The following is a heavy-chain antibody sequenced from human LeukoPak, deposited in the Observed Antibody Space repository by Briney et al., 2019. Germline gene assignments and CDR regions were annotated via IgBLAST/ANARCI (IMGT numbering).Heavy chain of an antibody. CDR1: GFTFSSYA. CDR2: ISYDGSNK. J-gene: IGHJ4*02. Sequence: PGGSLRLSCAASGFTFSSYAMHWVRQAPGKGLEWVAVISYDGSNKYYADSVKGRFTISGDNSKNTLYLQMNSLRAEDTAVYYCARDQVVTVLRYFDWHGDFDYWGQGTLVTVSS. D-gene: IGHD3-9*01. CDR3: ARDQVVTVLRYFDWHGDFDY. V-gene: IGHV3-30-3*01.